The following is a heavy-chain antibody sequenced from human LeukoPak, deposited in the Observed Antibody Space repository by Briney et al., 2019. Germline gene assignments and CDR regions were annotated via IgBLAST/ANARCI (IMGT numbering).Heavy chain of an antibody. J-gene: IGHJ4*02. V-gene: IGHV3-74*01. CDR3: ARVVTTYYYGSGSYYNPTYFDY. D-gene: IGHD3-10*01. CDR1: GFTFSSYW. Sequence: PGGSLRLSCAASGFTFSSYWMHWVRQAPGKGQVWVSRINSDGSSTSYADSVKGRFTISRDNAKNTLYLQMNSLRAEDTAVYYCARVVTTYYYGSGSYYNPTYFDYWGQGTPVTVSS. CDR2: INSDGSST.